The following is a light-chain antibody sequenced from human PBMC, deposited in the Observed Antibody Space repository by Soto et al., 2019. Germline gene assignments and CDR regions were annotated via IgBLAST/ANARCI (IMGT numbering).Light chain of an antibody. CDR3: CSYVSSKTYV. J-gene: IGLJ1*01. CDR2: EVS. V-gene: IGLV2-14*01. Sequence: QSALTQPASVSGSPGQSITISCTGTRTDVGGYNFVSWYQQHLGKAPKLIIYEVSNRPSGVSNRFSGSKSDNTASLTISGLQAEDEADYYCCSYVSSKTYVFGTGTKLTVL. CDR1: RTDVGGYNF.